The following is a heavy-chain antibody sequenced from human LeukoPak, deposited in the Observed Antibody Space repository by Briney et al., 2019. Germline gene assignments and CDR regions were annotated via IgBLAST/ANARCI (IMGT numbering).Heavy chain of an antibody. D-gene: IGHD2-15*01. CDR2: MNPNSGNT. Sequence: ASVKVSCKASGYTFTSYDINWVRQATGQGLEWMGWMNPNSGNTGYAQKFQGRVTMTRNTSISTAYMELSSLRSEDTAVYYCATAPDCSGGSCYPEDYYYYYMDVWGKGTTVTVSS. CDR3: ATAPDCSGGSCYPEDYYYYYMDV. V-gene: IGHV1-8*01. J-gene: IGHJ6*03. CDR1: GYTFTSYD.